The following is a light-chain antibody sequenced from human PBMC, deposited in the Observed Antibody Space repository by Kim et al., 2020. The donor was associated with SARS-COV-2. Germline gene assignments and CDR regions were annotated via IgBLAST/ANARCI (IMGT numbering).Light chain of an antibody. Sequence: QSITHTCTGTRNDVGRYNLVSWYQHHPGKVPKLMIYEVTKRPSGLSTRFSGSKSGNTASLTISGLQAEDEADYYCCSYAGSTTYVVFGGGTQLTVL. J-gene: IGLJ2*01. CDR1: RNDVGRYNL. CDR2: EVT. V-gene: IGLV2-23*02. CDR3: CSYAGSTTYVV.